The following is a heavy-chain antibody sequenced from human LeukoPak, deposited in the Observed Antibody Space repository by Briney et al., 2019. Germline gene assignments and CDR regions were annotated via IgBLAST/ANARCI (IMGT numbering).Heavy chain of an antibody. CDR3: AREGPRISGSPRY. J-gene: IGHJ4*02. CDR1: GYTFTGYY. V-gene: IGHV1-2*02. Sequence: ASVKVSCKACGYTFTGYYMHWVRQAPGQGLEWMGWINPNSGGTNYAQKFQGRVTMTRDTSISTAYMELSRLRSDDTAVYYCAREGPRISGSPRYWGQGTLVTVSS. D-gene: IGHD1-26*01. CDR2: INPNSGGT.